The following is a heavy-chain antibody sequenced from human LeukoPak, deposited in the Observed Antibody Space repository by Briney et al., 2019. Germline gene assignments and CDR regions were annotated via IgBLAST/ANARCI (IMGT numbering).Heavy chain of an antibody. CDR3: ARGDVGATKKAAFDI. Sequence: ASVKVSCKASGYTFTGYYMHWVRQAPGQGLEWMGWINPNSGGTNYAQKFQGRVTMTRDTSISTAYMELSRLRSDDTAVYYCARGDVGATKKAAFDIWGQGTMVTVSS. J-gene: IGHJ3*02. V-gene: IGHV1-2*02. CDR2: INPNSGGT. CDR1: GYTFTGYY. D-gene: IGHD1-26*01.